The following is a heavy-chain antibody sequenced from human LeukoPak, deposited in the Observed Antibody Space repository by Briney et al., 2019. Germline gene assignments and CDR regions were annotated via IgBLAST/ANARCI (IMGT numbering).Heavy chain of an antibody. Sequence: PGRSLRLSCAASGFAFSNAWMSWVRQAPGKGLEWVGRIKSKIDGGTTEYAAPVKGRFTISRDDSKNTLYLQMNSLITEDTAVYYCTVLQISSSWYIDYWGQGSLVTVSS. CDR2: IKSKIDGGTT. J-gene: IGHJ4*02. CDR1: GFAFSNAW. V-gene: IGHV3-15*01. CDR3: TVLQISSSWYIDY. D-gene: IGHD6-13*01.